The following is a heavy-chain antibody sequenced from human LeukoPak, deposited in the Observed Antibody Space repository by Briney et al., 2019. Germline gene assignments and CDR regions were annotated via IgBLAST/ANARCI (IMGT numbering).Heavy chain of an antibody. D-gene: IGHD5-12*01. CDR2: IIPIFGTA. CDR1: GGTFSSYA. Sequence: SVKVSCKASGGTFSSYAISWVRQAPGQGLEWMGGIIPIFGTANYAQKFQGRVTITADESTSTAYMELSSLRSEDTAVYYCATLMVATGQYYFDYWGQGTLVTVSS. CDR3: ATLMVATGQYYFDY. V-gene: IGHV1-69*13. J-gene: IGHJ4*02.